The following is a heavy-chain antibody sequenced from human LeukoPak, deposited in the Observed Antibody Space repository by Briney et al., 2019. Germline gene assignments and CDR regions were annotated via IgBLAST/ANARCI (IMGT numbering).Heavy chain of an antibody. CDR2: IYPGESDT. J-gene: IGHJ4*02. V-gene: IGHV5-51*01. D-gene: IGHD2-15*01. CDR3: ALNPRGYCSGGRCYIGY. CDR1: GYSFANYW. Sequence: NRGESLKISCKGSGYSFANYWIGWVRQLPGKGLEWMGIIYPGESDTRYSPSFQDQVTISADKSISTAYLQWSSLKASDTAMYYCALNPRGYCSGGRCYIGYWGQGTLVTVSS.